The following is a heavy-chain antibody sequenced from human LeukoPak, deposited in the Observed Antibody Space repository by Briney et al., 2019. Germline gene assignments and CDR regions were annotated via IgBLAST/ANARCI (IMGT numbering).Heavy chain of an antibody. J-gene: IGHJ4*02. CDR1: GFTFSTYN. D-gene: IGHD3-22*01. V-gene: IGHV3-48*04. CDR3: ARDPPGFFDNSGEFYGTFVY. Sequence: GGSLRLSCAASGFTFSTYNMNWVRQAPGKGLEWVSYISSSGSTIYYADSVKGRFTISRDNAKNSLYLQMNSLRAEDTAFYTCARDPPGFFDNSGEFYGTFVYWGEGTLVSVSS. CDR2: ISSSGSTI.